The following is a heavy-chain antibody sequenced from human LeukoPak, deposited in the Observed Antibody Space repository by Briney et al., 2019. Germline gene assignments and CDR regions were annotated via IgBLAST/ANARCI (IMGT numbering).Heavy chain of an antibody. Sequence: SETLSLTCTVSGGSISSYYWSWIRQPPGKGLEWIGYIYYSGSTNYNPSLKSRVTISVDTSKNQFSLKLSSVTAADTAVYYCARDQDDAFDIWGQGTMVTASS. CDR1: GGSISSYY. CDR2: IYYSGST. V-gene: IGHV4-59*01. J-gene: IGHJ3*02. CDR3: ARDQDDAFDI.